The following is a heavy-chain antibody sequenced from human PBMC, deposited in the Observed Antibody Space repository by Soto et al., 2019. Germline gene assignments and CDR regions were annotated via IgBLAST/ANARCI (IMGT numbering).Heavy chain of an antibody. V-gene: IGHV1-69*01. CDR1: GGTFSSYA. CDR2: IIPISGTA. D-gene: IGHD2-2*01. CDR3: ARSQGSSTSLEIYYYYYYGMDV. Sequence: QVQLVQSGAEVKKPGSSVKVSCKASGGTFSSYAISWVRQAPGQGLEWMGGIIPISGTANYAQKFQGRVTITADESTSTAYMDLSSLRSEDTAVYYCARSQGSSTSLEIYYYYYYGMDVWGQGTTVTVSS. J-gene: IGHJ6*02.